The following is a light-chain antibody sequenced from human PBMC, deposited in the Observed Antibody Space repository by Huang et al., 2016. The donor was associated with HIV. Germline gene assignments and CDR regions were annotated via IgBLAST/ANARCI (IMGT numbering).Light chain of an antibody. V-gene: IGKV3-15*01. CDR1: QSVSSN. J-gene: IGKJ1*01. Sequence: EVVMTQSPATLSVSPGERATLSCRASQSVSSNLAWYQQKPGQAPRLLIYGASIRATGIPASCSGSGSGTEFTLTISSLQSEDFAVYYCQQYNNWPPAFGQGTKVEIK. CDR2: GAS. CDR3: QQYNNWPPA.